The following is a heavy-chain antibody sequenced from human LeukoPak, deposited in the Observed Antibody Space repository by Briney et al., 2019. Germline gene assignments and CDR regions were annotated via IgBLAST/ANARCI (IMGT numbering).Heavy chain of an antibody. V-gene: IGHV5-51*01. CDR1: GYSFTSYW. D-gene: IGHD4-17*01. J-gene: IGHJ6*02. CDR2: IYPGDSDT. Sequence: GESLKISCKGSGYSFTSYWIGWVRQMPGKGLEWMGIIYPGDSDTRYSPSFQGQVTISADKSISTAYLQWCSLKASDTAMYYCARHVTTVTTAGREGDYYGMDVWGQGTTVTVSS. CDR3: ARHVTTVTTAGREGDYYGMDV.